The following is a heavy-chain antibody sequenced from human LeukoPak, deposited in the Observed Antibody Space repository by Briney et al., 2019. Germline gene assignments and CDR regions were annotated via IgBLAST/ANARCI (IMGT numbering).Heavy chain of an antibody. V-gene: IGHV1-2*02. Sequence: ASVKVSCKASGYTFTGYYMHWVRQAPGQGLEWMGWINPNSGGTNYAQKFQGRVTMTRDTSISTAYMELSRLRSDDTAVYYCAIDSELYYDFWSGYPSPGYFDYWGQGTLVTVSS. CDR2: INPNSGGT. D-gene: IGHD3-3*01. J-gene: IGHJ4*02. CDR3: AIDSELYYDFWSGYPSPGYFDY. CDR1: GYTFTGYY.